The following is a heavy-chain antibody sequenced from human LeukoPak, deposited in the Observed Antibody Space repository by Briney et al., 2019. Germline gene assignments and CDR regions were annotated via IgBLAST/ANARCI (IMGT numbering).Heavy chain of an antibody. CDR1: GYTFTSYY. Sequence: ASVKVSCKASGYTFTSYYMHWVRQAPGQGLEWMGLINPSGSSTSYAQKFQGRLSLTRDMSTSTDYMELSSLRSEDTAVYYCATDPVGYCSANGCYSVDYWGQGTLVTVSS. J-gene: IGHJ4*02. CDR3: ATDPVGYCSANGCYSVDY. V-gene: IGHV1-46*01. D-gene: IGHD2-15*01. CDR2: INPSGSST.